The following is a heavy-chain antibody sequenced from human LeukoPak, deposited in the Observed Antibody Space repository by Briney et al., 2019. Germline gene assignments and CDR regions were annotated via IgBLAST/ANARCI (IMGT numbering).Heavy chain of an antibody. Sequence: TGGSLRLSCAASGFTFSSYGMHWVRQAPGKGLEWVAVISYDGSNKYYADSVKGRFTISRDNSKNTLYLQMNSLRAEDTAVYYCAKSSTASSWYVGSLDQYYYYYYGMDVWGQGTTVTVSS. CDR2: ISYDGSNK. V-gene: IGHV3-30*18. D-gene: IGHD6-13*01. J-gene: IGHJ6*02. CDR3: AKSSTASSWYVGSLDQYYYYYYGMDV. CDR1: GFTFSSYG.